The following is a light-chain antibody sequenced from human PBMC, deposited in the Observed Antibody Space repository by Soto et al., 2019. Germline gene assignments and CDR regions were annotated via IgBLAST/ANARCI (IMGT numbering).Light chain of an antibody. V-gene: IGKV1-27*01. Sequence: DIEMTQSPSSLSASVGDRVTITCRASQGISNYLAWYQQRPGQVPKLLIYAASTLQSGVPSRFSGSGSGTDFTLTISSLQPEDVATYYSQKYDSAPWTFGQGTEVEIK. CDR3: QKYDSAPWT. CDR2: AAS. J-gene: IGKJ1*01. CDR1: QGISNY.